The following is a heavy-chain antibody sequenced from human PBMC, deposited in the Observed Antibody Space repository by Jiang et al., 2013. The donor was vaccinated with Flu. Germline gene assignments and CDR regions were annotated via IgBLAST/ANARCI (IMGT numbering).Heavy chain of an antibody. CDR3: ARGGVGATADY. CDR2: INHSGST. V-gene: IGHV4-34*01. J-gene: IGHJ4*02. D-gene: IGHD1-26*01. CDR1: GGSFSGYY. Sequence: LLKPSETLSLTCAVYGGSFSGYYWSWIRQPPGKGLEWIGEINHSGSTNYNPSLKSRVTISVDTSKNQFSLKLSSVTAADTAVYYCARGGVGATADYWGQGTLVTVSS.